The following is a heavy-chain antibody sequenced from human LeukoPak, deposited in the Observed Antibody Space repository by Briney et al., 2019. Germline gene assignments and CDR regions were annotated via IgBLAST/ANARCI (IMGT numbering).Heavy chain of an antibody. Sequence: PLETLSLTCTVSGGSLTNYSWSWIRQSPGKGLEWIAYIFYSGRTNYNPSLKSRATISVDTSKNQFSLKLTSLIAADTAVYYCARRGEGYWYFDLWGRGTLVTVSS. CDR3: ARRGEGYWYFDL. CDR1: GGSLTNYS. V-gene: IGHV4-59*01. J-gene: IGHJ2*01. D-gene: IGHD5-12*01. CDR2: IFYSGRT.